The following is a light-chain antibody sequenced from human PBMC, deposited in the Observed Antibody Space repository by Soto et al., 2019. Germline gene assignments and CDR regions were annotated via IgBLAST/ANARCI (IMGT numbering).Light chain of an antibody. CDR3: CSYTTSTTYV. J-gene: IGLJ1*01. V-gene: IGLV2-14*03. CDR2: GVN. CDR1: VSDVGGYDS. Sequence: QSVLTQPASVSGSPGQSITISCTGTVSDVGGYDSVSWYQQHPGRAPKLIIYGVNNRPSGVSNRFSASKSADTASLTISGLQAEDEANYCCCSYTTSTTYVFGTGPKVTVL.